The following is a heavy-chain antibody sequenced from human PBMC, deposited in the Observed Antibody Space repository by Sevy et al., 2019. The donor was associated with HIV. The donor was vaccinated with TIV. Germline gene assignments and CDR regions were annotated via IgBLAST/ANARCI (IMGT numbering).Heavy chain of an antibody. Sequence: GGSLRLSCAASGFTFSSYSMNWVRQAPGKGLEWVSSISSSSIYIYYGDSVKGRFTISRDNAKNSLYLQMNSLRAEDTAEYYCARDPGFYCSGGSCYPRYYFDCWGQGTLVTVSS. CDR3: ARDPGFYCSGGSCYPRYYFDC. V-gene: IGHV3-21*01. CDR1: GFTFSSYS. J-gene: IGHJ4*02. D-gene: IGHD2-15*01. CDR2: ISSSSIYI.